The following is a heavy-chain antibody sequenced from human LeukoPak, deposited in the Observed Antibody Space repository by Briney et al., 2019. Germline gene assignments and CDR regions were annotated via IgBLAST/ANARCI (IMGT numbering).Heavy chain of an antibody. J-gene: IGHJ4*02. CDR3: AREYSSSFDY. D-gene: IGHD6-6*01. Sequence: SETLSLTCTVSGGSISSGGYYWSWIRQHPGKGLEWIGYIYYSGSTYYNPSLKSRVTISVDTSKNQFSPKLSSVTAADTAVYYCAREYSSSFDYWGQGTLVTVSS. V-gene: IGHV4-31*03. CDR1: GGSISSGGYY. CDR2: IYYSGST.